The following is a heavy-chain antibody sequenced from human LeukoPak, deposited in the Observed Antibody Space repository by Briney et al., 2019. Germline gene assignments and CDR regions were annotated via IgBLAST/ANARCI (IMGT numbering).Heavy chain of an antibody. J-gene: IGHJ6*02. D-gene: IGHD6-13*01. CDR2: IYHSGST. V-gene: IGHV4-4*02. CDR3: ARGPRIAAAGQNYYYYGMDV. CDR1: GGSISSSHW. Sequence: SETLSLTCAVSGGSISSSHWWSWVRQPPGKGLEWIGEIYHSGSTNYNPSLKSRVTISVDTSKNQFSLKLSSVTAADTAVYYCARGPRIAAAGQNYYYYGMDVWGQGTTVTVSS.